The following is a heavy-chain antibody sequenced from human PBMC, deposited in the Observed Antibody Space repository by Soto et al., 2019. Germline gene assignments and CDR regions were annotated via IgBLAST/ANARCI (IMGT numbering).Heavy chain of an antibody. D-gene: IGHD2-8*02. CDR1: GYSFTGYY. CDR3: ARGDYGTGGYPFPYFDY. V-gene: IGHV1-2*02. CDR2: INPDSGAA. Sequence: HAHLVQAGAEVKRPGASLKVSCKASGYSFTGYYIHWVRQAPGQGLEWMGWINPDSGAANYAQNFQGRVTLTSDTPISTASMDLTSLTSDDTAVYYCARGDYGTGGYPFPYFDYWGQGTLVIVSS. J-gene: IGHJ4*02.